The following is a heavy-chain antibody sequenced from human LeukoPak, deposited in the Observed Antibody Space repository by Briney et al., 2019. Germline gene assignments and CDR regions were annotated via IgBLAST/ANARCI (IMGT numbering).Heavy chain of an antibody. D-gene: IGHD1-14*01. V-gene: IGHV3-7*01. CDR1: GFTFSSYW. CDR2: IKQDGSEK. J-gene: IGHJ4*02. Sequence: GGSLRLSCAASGFTFSSYWMSWVRQAPGKGLEWVANIKQDGSEKYYVDSVKGRFTISRDNAKDSLYLQMNSLRAEDTAVYYCSGLPGEEGPIDYWGQGTLVTVSS. CDR3: SGLPGEEGPIDY.